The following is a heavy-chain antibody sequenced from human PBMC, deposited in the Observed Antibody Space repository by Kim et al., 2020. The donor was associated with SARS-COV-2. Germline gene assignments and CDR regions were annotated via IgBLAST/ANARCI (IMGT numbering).Heavy chain of an antibody. Sequence: SVKVSCKASGGTFSSYAISWVRQAPGQGLEWMGGIIPIFGTANYAQKFQGRVTITADESTSTAYMELSSLRSEDTAVYYCARDPGITTTGRNAFDIWGQGTMVTVSS. CDR2: IIPIFGTA. CDR1: GGTFSSYA. CDR3: ARDPGITTTGRNAFDI. J-gene: IGHJ3*02. D-gene: IGHD3-10*01. V-gene: IGHV1-69*13.